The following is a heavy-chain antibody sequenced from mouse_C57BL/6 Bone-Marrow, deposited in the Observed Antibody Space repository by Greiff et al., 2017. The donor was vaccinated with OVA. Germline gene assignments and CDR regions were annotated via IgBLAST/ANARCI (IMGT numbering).Heavy chain of an antibody. CDR3: ARNYGNPAWFAY. CDR1: GFTFGDYY. V-gene: IGHV5-12*01. CDR2: ISNGGGST. D-gene: IGHD2-1*01. J-gene: IGHJ3*01. Sequence: EVKLVESGGGLVQPGGSLKLSCAASGFTFGDYYMYWVRQTPEKRLEWVAYISNGGGSTYYPDTVKGRFTISRDNAKNTLYLQMSRLKSEDTAMYYCARNYGNPAWFAYWGQGTLVTVSA.